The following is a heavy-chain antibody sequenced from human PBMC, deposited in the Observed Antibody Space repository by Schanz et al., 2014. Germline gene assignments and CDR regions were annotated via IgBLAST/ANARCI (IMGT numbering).Heavy chain of an antibody. CDR3: ARDNGRIPAANSFDY. CDR2: ISGYTGDT. CDR1: GGTFSTYT. J-gene: IGHJ4*02. Sequence: QVQLVQSGAEVKKPGSSVKVSCKASGGTFSTYTISWVRQAPGQGPEWIGWISGYTGDTKYAQKFQHRVNMTTDRTTMTVYMELRSLRFDDTAVYFCARDNGRIPAANSFDYWGQGTRVTVSS. D-gene: IGHD1-26*01. V-gene: IGHV1-18*01.